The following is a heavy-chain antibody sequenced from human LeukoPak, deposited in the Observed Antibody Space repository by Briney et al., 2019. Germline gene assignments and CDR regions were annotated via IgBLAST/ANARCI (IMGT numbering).Heavy chain of an antibody. CDR1: GFTFDDHG. Sequence: GGSLRLSYAASGFTFDDHGMTWVRQVPGKGLNWVSGINWNGGSTDYADSVKGRFTVSRDNAKNSLYLQMNSLRVEDTGLYYCARYLEATETTWHYMDVWGKGTTVIVSS. D-gene: IGHD1-1*01. V-gene: IGHV3-20*03. J-gene: IGHJ6*03. CDR2: INWNGGST. CDR3: ARYLEATETTWHYMDV.